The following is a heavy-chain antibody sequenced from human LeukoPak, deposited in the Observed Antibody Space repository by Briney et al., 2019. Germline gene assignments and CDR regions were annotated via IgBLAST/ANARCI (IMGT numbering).Heavy chain of an antibody. V-gene: IGHV3-53*01. D-gene: IGHD3-3*01. J-gene: IGHJ3*02. CDR1: GYTFSPYW. CDR3: ARSIDTIFGVVIGAFDI. CDR2: IYSGGST. Sequence: PGGSLRLSCAASGYTFSPYWMSWVRQAPGKGLEWVSVIYSGGSTYYADSVKGRFTISRDNSKNTLYLQMNSLRAEDAAVYYCARSIDTIFGVVIGAFDIWGQGTMVTVSS.